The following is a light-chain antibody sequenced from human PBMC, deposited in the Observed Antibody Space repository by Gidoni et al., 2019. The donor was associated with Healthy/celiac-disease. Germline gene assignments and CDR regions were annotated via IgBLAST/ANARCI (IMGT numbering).Light chain of an antibody. V-gene: IGLV3-19*01. CDR1: SLRSYY. CDR3: NSRDSSGIL. Sequence: SSELTQAPAVSVALGQTVRITCQGDSLRSYYASWYQQKPGQAPVLVIYGKNNRPSGIPDRFSGSSSGNTASLTITGAQAEDEADYYCNSRDSSGILFGGGTKLTVL. J-gene: IGLJ2*01. CDR2: GKN.